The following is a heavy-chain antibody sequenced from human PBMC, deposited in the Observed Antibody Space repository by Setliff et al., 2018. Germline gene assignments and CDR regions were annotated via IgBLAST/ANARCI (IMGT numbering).Heavy chain of an antibody. Sequence: PSETLSLTCNVSGVSISSSYWSWVRQPPGRGLESIGYIQNSGRTNYNPSLMSRVSISVDTSKNQFSLKLRSVTAADTAVYYCARLSWNGLRYYGLDVWGQGTTVTVS. J-gene: IGHJ6*02. CDR3: ARLSWNGLRYYGLDV. CDR2: IQNSGRT. D-gene: IGHD3-3*01. V-gene: IGHV4-59*01. CDR1: GVSISSSY.